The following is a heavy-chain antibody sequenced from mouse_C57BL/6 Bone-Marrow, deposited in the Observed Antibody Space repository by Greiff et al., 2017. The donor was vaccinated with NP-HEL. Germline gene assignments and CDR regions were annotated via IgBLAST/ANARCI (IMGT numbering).Heavy chain of an antibody. CDR3: ARAWDGYAMDY. V-gene: IGHV1-26*01. CDR2: INPNNGGT. J-gene: IGHJ4*01. D-gene: IGHD4-1*01. Sequence: VQLQQSGPELVKPGASVKISCKASGYTFTDYYMNWVKQSPGKSLEWIGDINPNNGGTSYNQKFKGKATLTVDKSSSTAYMELRSLTSEDSAVYYCARAWDGYAMDYWGQGTSVTVSS. CDR1: GYTFTDYY.